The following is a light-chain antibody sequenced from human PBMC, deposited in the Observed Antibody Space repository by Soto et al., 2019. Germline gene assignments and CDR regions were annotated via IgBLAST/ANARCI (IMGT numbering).Light chain of an antibody. CDR2: GAS. CDR3: QQYGSSPRT. J-gene: IGKJ1*01. Sequence: EIVLTQSPGTLSLSPGERATLSCRASQSVSSSYLAWYQQKPGQAPRLLIYGASSRATGIPDRFSGSGSGTDFTLTISRLEPEDFAVYYCQQYGSSPRTFCQGTKVE. CDR1: QSVSSSY. V-gene: IGKV3-20*01.